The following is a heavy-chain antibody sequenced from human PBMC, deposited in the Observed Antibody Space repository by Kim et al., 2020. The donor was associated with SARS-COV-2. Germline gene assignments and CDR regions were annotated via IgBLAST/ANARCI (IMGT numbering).Heavy chain of an antibody. CDR2: VNSNSGGT. CDR1: GYIFTDYY. Sequence: ASVKVSCKASGYIFTDYYMHWVRQAPGQGLEWMGRVNSNSGGTNYAQKFKGRVTMTRDTSVTTAYMELSSLRSDDTAVYYCARGIGSSWFSFDPWGQGTLVTVSS. CDR3: ARGIGSSWFSFDP. J-gene: IGHJ5*02. D-gene: IGHD6-13*01. V-gene: IGHV1-2*06.